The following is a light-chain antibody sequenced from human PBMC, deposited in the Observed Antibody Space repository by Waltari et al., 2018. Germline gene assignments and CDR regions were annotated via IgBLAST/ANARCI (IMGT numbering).Light chain of an antibody. J-gene: IGKJ4*01. CDR2: DTY. CDR3: QQRKNWPVT. V-gene: IGKV3-11*01. Sequence: ETVLTQSPATLSLSPGERATLSCRASQGVQNYLAWYQQRPGQAPRLLIYDTYARASGIPARFSGGGSDTDFTLTISSLEPEDFAVDYCQQRKNWPVTFGGGTKVDIK. CDR1: QGVQNY.